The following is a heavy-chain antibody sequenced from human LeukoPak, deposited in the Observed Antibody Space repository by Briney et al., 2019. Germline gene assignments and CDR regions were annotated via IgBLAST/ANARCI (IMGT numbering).Heavy chain of an antibody. V-gene: IGHV1-2*02. CDR1: GYTFTDYY. J-gene: IGHJ4*02. D-gene: IGHD5-18*01. Sequence: ASVKVSCKASGYTFTDYYMYWVRQAPGQGPEWMGWVNLNSGGTQYVQKFKGRVTMTRDTSINTAYMELTSLRSDDTAMYFCVRVALAGSRIRLFDNWGQGTLVTVTS. CDR2: VNLNSGGT. CDR3: VRVALAGSRIRLFDN.